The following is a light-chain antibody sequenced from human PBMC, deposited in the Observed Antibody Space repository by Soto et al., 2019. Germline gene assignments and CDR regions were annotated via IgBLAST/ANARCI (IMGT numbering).Light chain of an antibody. J-gene: IGKJ1*01. CDR1: QNINNW. Sequence: DIQMTQSPSTLSASIGYRVTITCRASQNINNWIAWYQQKPGKAPKFLIYDASTLESGVPSRFSGSGFGTEFSLTISSLQPDDFGSYYCQHMRTFGQGTKVDI. CDR3: QHMRT. CDR2: DAS. V-gene: IGKV1-5*01.